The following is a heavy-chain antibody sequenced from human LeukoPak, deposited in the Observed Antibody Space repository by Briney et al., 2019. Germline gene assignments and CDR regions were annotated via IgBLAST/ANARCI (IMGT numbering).Heavy chain of an antibody. CDR2: INPNSRGT. Sequence: ASVKVSCKASGYSFTDYYMHWVRQAPGQGLEWMGWINPNSRGTNYAQKFQGRVTMTRDTSISTAYMEVSRLRSDDTAVYYCARGAVAEQSEYFQYWGQGTVVTVSS. D-gene: IGHD6-19*01. J-gene: IGHJ1*01. CDR3: ARGAVAEQSEYFQY. CDR1: GYSFTDYY. V-gene: IGHV1-2*02.